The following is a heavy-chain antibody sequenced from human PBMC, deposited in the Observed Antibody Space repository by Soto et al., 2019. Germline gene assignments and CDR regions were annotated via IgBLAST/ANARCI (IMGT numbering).Heavy chain of an antibody. Sequence: LSFTYGVSGYAINSGYYCCWNWDCSGKGQEWVGNMYHGGFSYYNPSLKGRDTISVETWENRFSMNLRSVTAADTAVSYCARTAVVGDSNVSDYFDYWGQGMLVTVSS. J-gene: IGHJ4*02. V-gene: IGHV4-38-2*01. D-gene: IGHD3-22*01. CDR3: ARTAVVGDSNVSDYFDY. CDR1: GYAINSGYY. CDR2: MYHGGFS.